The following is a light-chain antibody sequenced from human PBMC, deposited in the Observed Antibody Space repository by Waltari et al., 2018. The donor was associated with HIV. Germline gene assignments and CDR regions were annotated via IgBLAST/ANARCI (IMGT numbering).Light chain of an antibody. Sequence: DIQMPQSPSTPPASGGDRVTITCRASQSISSWLAWYQQKPGKAPNLLIYKASSLKSGVPSRFSGSGSGTEFTLTISSLQPDDFATYYCQQYNSYPYTFGPGTKLEIK. CDR2: KAS. J-gene: IGKJ2*01. V-gene: IGKV1-5*03. CDR3: QQYNSYPYT. CDR1: QSISSW.